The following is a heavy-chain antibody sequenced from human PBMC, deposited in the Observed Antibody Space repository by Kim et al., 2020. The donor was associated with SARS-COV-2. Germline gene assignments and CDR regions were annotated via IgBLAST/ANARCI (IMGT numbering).Heavy chain of an antibody. Sequence: GGSLRLSCAASGFTVSNTYMSWVRQAPGKGLEGVSMIYTGGNKYYAGSVKGRFTISRHTSENTLYLEMNSLRSEDTAVYYCARDYGSGIIQHWGQGTLV. CDR1: GFTVSNTY. J-gene: IGHJ1*01. CDR3: ARDYGSGIIQH. CDR2: IYTGGNK. D-gene: IGHD3-10*01. V-gene: IGHV3-53*04.